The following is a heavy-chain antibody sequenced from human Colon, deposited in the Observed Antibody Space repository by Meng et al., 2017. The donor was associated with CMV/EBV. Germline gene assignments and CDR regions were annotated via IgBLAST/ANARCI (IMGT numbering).Heavy chain of an antibody. J-gene: IGHJ5*02. Sequence: DSGFTFSNVWMHWVRQVPGKGLEWVSRINGCGTITTYADSVQGRFNISRDNADNKLYLHINSLRIEDTAMYYCARDPGLTSGSWFDPWGQGTLVAVSS. CDR2: INGCGTIT. CDR1: GFTFSNVW. V-gene: IGHV3-74*03. CDR3: ARDPGLTSGSWFDP. D-gene: IGHD3-16*01.